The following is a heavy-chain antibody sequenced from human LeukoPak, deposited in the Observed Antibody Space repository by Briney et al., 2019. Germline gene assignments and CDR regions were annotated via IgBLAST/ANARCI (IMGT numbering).Heavy chain of an antibody. J-gene: IGHJ4*02. D-gene: IGHD3-22*01. Sequence: GGSLRLSCAASGFTFSSYAMSWVRQAPGKGLEWVSAISGSGGSTYYVDSVKGRFTISRDNSKNTLYLQMNSLRAEDTAVYYCAKAMRYYYDSSGYYLDYWGQGTLVTVSS. CDR2: ISGSGGST. V-gene: IGHV3-23*01. CDR1: GFTFSSYA. CDR3: AKAMRYYYDSSGYYLDY.